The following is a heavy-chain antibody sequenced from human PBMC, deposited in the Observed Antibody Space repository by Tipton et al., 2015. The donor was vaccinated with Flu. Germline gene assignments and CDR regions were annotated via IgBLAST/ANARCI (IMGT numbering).Heavy chain of an antibody. CDR2: ISGSSIYT. D-gene: IGHD3-22*01. V-gene: IGHV3-23*01. CDR3: AREEGHYYDSSGFFDY. Sequence: SLRLSCAASGFTFSNYVMTWVRQAPGKGLEWVSGISGSSIYTHYAGSVKGRFTISRDNSRNTMYLQMNSLRAEDTAVYYCAREEGHYYDSSGFFDYWGQGTLVTVSS. J-gene: IGHJ4*02. CDR1: GFTFSNYV.